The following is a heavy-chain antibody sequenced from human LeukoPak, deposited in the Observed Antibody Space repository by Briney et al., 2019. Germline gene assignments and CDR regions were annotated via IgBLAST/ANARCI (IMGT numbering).Heavy chain of an antibody. CDR3: ARDQGASKADIVVVPAAYYYYYGMDV. J-gene: IGHJ6*02. Sequence: PGGSLRLSCAASGFTFSDYYMSWVRQAPGEGLEWVSYISSSGSTIYYADSVKGRFTISRDNAKNSLYLQMNSLRAEDTAVYYCARDQGASKADIVVVPAAYYYYYGMDVWGQGTTVTVSS. CDR1: GFTFSDYY. V-gene: IGHV3-11*01. D-gene: IGHD2-2*01. CDR2: ISSSGSTI.